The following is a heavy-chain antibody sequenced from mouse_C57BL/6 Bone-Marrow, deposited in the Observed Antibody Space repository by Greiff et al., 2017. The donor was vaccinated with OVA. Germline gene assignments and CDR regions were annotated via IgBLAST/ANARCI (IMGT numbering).Heavy chain of an antibody. Sequence: VQLQQPGTELVKPGASVKLSCKASGYTFTSYWMHWVKQRPGQGLEWIGNINPSNGGTNYNEKFKSKATLTVDKSSSTAYMQLSSLTSEDSAVYYCARSVYYYGSSSWYFDVWGTGTTVTVSS. CDR1: GYTFTSYW. D-gene: IGHD1-1*01. CDR3: ARSVYYYGSSSWYFDV. J-gene: IGHJ1*03. V-gene: IGHV1-53*01. CDR2: INPSNGGT.